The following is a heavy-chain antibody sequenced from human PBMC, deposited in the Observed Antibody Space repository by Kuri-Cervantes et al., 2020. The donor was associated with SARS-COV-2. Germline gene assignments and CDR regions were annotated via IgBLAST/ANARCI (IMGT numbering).Heavy chain of an antibody. D-gene: IGHD3-3*01. Sequence: SETLSLTCTVSGGSISSGSYYWSWIRQPAGKGLEWIGRIYTSGSTNYNPSLKSQVTMSVDTSKNQFSLKLSSVTAADTAVYYCARDLLLPHTIFGVVHTEVYYYYYMDVWGKGTTVTVSS. CDR1: GGSISSGSYY. J-gene: IGHJ6*03. CDR2: IYTSGST. CDR3: ARDLLLPHTIFGVVHTEVYYYYYMDV. V-gene: IGHV4-61*02.